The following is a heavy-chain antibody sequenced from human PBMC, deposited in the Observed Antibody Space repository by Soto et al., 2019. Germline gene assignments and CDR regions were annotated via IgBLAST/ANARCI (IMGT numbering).Heavy chain of an antibody. CDR3: ARHNRGVVPAATFDY. CDR2: IYYSGST. V-gene: IGHV4-59*08. Sequence: SETLSLTCTVSGGSSSSYYWSLIRQPPGKGLEWIGYIYYSGSTNYNPSLKSRVTISVDTSKNQFSLKLSSVTAADTAVYYCARHNRGVVPAATFDYWGQGTLVTVSS. CDR1: GGSSSSYY. J-gene: IGHJ4*02. D-gene: IGHD2-2*01.